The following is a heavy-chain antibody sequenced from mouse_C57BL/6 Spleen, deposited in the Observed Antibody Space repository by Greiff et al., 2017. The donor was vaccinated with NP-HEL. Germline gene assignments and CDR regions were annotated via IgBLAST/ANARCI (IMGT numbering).Heavy chain of an antibody. D-gene: IGHD1-1*01. CDR3: ASLYYYGSSPNFDY. CDR2: IHPNSGST. CDR1: GYTFTSYW. J-gene: IGHJ2*01. V-gene: IGHV1-64*01. Sequence: QVQLQQPGAELVKPGASVKLSCKASGYTFTSYWMHWVKQRPGQGLEWIGMIHPNSGSTNYNEKFKSKATLTVDKSSSTAYMQLSSLTSEDSAVYYCASLYYYGSSPNFDYWGQGTTLTVSS.